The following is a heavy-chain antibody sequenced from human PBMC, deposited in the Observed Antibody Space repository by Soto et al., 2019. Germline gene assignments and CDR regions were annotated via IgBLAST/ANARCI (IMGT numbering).Heavy chain of an antibody. D-gene: IGHD1-26*01. CDR2: VIPIFGTA. CDR3: AREVAVGATNYFDY. J-gene: IGHJ4*02. CDR1: AGSMSSHA. V-gene: IGHV1-69*13. Sequence: APVKVSCKAFAGSMSSHAISWVRQAPGQGLEWMGGVIPIFGTANYAQKFQGRVTITADESTSTAYMELSSLRSEDTAVYYCAREVAVGATNYFDYWGQGTLVTVSS.